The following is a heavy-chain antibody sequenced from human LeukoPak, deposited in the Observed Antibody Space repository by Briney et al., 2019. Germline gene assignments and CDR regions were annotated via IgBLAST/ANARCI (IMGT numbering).Heavy chain of an antibody. Sequence: ASVKVSCKASGYTFTSYDINWVRQATGQGLEWMGWMNPNSGNTGYAQKFQGRATMTRSTSISTAYMELSSLRSEDTAVYYCARGGADYYGSGSYYHWGQGTLVTVSS. CDR3: ARGGADYYGSGSYYH. D-gene: IGHD3-10*01. CDR2: MNPNSGNT. V-gene: IGHV1-8*01. J-gene: IGHJ5*02. CDR1: GYTFTSYD.